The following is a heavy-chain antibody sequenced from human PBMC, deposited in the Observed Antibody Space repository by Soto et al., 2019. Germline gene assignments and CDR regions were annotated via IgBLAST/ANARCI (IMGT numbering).Heavy chain of an antibody. J-gene: IGHJ5*02. Sequence: ASVKVSCKVSGYTLTELSMHWVRQAPGKGLEWMGGFDPEDGETIYAQKFQGRVTMTEDTSTDTAYMELSSLRSEDTAVYYCATVPSRYDLWSGYPDKGNWFDPWGQGTLVTVSS. CDR3: ATVPSRYDLWSGYPDKGNWFDP. CDR1: GYTLTELS. CDR2: FDPEDGET. D-gene: IGHD3-3*01. V-gene: IGHV1-24*01.